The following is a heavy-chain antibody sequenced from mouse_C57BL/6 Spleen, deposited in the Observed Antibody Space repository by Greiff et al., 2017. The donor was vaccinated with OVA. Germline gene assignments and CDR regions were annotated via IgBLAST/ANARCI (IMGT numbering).Heavy chain of an antibody. V-gene: IGHV5-17*01. CDR3: ARRYYYGSSYAMDY. CDR2: ISSGSSTI. D-gene: IGHD1-1*01. J-gene: IGHJ4*01. CDR1: GFTFSDYG. Sequence: EVQVVESGGGLVKPGGPLKLSCAASGFTFSDYGMHWVRQAPEKGLEWVAYISSGSSTIYYADTVKGRFTISRDNAKNTLFLQMTSLRSEDTAMYYCARRYYYGSSYAMDYWGQGTSVTVSS.